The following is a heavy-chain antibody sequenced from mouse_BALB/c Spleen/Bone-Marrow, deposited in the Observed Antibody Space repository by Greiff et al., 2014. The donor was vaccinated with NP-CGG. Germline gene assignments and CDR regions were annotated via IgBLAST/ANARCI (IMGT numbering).Heavy chain of an antibody. D-gene: IGHD1-1*01. V-gene: IGHV14-3*02. Sequence: VQLQQSGAELVKPGASVKLSCTASGFNIKDTYMHWVKQRPEQGLEWIGRIDPANGNTKYDPKFQGKATITADTSSNTAYLQLSSLTSDDTAVYYCASYYYGSSSFAYWGQGTLVTVSA. J-gene: IGHJ3*01. CDR2: IDPANGNT. CDR1: GFNIKDTY. CDR3: ASYYYGSSSFAY.